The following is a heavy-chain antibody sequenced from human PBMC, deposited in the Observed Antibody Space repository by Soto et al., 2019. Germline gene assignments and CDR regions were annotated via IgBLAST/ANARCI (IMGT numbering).Heavy chain of an antibody. CDR2: ISAYNGNT. J-gene: IGHJ3*02. Sequence: ASVKVSCKASGYSFTSYGISWVRHAPGQGLEWMGWISAYNGNTNYAQKLQGRVTMTTDTSTSTAYMELRSLRSDDTAVYYCPTVGSFDDKRDAFDIWGQGTMDTVSS. CDR3: PTVGSFDDKRDAFDI. V-gene: IGHV1-18*01. D-gene: IGHD3-9*01. CDR1: GYSFTSYG.